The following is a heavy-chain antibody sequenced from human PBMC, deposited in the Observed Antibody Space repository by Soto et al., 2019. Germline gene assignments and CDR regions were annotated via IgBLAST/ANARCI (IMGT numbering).Heavy chain of an antibody. J-gene: IGHJ5*02. CDR1: GYTFTSYG. CDR2: ISAYNGNT. CDR3: AREGAASSGYESEQWFDP. V-gene: IGHV1-18*01. Sequence: QVQLVQSGAEVKKPGASVKVSCKASGYTFTSYGIIWVRQAPGQGLQWMGWISAYNGNTNYAQKLQGRVTRTTDTPTSTAYMELRSLRSDDAAVYYCAREGAASSGYESEQWFDPWGQGTLVAVSS. D-gene: IGHD3-22*01.